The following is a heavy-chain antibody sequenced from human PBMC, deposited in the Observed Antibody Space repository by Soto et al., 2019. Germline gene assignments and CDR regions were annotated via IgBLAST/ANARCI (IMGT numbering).Heavy chain of an antibody. Sequence: GSLRLSCAASGFTFSSYAMHWVRQAPGKGLEYVSAISSNGGSTYYANSVKGRFTISRDNSKNTLYLQMGSLRAEDMAVYYCARGPTVAGTFLHYWGQGTLVTVSS. V-gene: IGHV3-64*01. D-gene: IGHD6-19*01. CDR2: ISSNGGST. CDR3: ARGPTVAGTFLHY. J-gene: IGHJ4*02. CDR1: GFTFSSYA.